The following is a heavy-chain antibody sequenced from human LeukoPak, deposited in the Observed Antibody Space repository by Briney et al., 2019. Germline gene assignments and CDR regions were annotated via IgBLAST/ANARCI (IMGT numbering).Heavy chain of an antibody. CDR2: INHNGNVN. Sequence: GGSLRLSCAASGFTFSSYWMNWARQAPGKGLEWVASINHNGNVNYYVDSVKGRFTISRDNAKNSLYLQMSNLRAEDTAVYFCARADYDSSGQLDYWGQGTLVTVSS. V-gene: IGHV3-7*03. D-gene: IGHD3-22*01. J-gene: IGHJ4*02. CDR1: GFTFSSYW. CDR3: ARADYDSSGQLDY.